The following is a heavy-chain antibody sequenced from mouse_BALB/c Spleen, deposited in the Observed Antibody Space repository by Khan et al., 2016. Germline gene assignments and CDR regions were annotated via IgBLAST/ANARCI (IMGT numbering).Heavy chain of an antibody. D-gene: IGHD1-1*01. V-gene: IGHV3-2*02. CDR1: GYSITSDYA. CDR2: ISYSGST. CDR3: ASVYYYGSSQYYFDY. Sequence: EVQLVESGPGLVKPSQSLSLTCTVTGYSITSDYAWNWIRQFPGNKLEWMGYISYSGSTSYNPSLKSRISITRDTSKNQFFLQLNSVTTEDTATYYCASVYYYGSSQYYFDYWGQGTTLTVSS. J-gene: IGHJ2*01.